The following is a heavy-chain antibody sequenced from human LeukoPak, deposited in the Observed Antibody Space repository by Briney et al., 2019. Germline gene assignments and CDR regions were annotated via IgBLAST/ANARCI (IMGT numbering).Heavy chain of an antibody. Sequence: SGGSLRLSCADSGFTFSSYWMNWVRQAPGEGLEWVANIKHDGSEKYYADFVKGRFTISRDNAKNSLYLQMDSLRAEDTAVCYYARDAGHSGYDLLDYWGQGTLVTVSS. V-gene: IGHV3-7*01. CDR2: IKHDGSEK. D-gene: IGHD5-12*01. CDR3: ARDAGHSGYDLLDY. CDR1: GFTFSSYW. J-gene: IGHJ4*02.